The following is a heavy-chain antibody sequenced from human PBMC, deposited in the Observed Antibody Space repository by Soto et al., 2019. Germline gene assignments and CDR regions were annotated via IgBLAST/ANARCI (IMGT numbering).Heavy chain of an antibody. J-gene: IGHJ5*02. CDR3: AQVTGATLATETTFWWFDP. Sequence: DVQLVESGGGLVQPGGSLRLSCEASGLIVSSSYMYWVRQAPGKGLEWVSSIDSGGNTHFADSVKGRFIISRDNSENTLXXQINNRISEDTAVYCCAQVTGATLATETTFWWFDPWGRGTLVAV. V-gene: IGHV3-66*01. CDR2: IDSGGNT. CDR1: GLIVSSSY. D-gene: IGHD5-12*01.